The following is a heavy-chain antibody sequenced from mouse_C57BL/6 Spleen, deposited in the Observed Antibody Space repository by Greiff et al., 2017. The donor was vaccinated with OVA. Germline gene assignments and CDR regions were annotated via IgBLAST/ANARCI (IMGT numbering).Heavy chain of an antibody. CDR3: ARPDGNYPAWFAY. D-gene: IGHD2-1*01. V-gene: IGHV5-17*01. CDR1: GFTFSDYG. Sequence: DVHLVESGGGLVKPGGSLKLSCAASGFTFSDYGMHWVRQAPEKGLEWVAYISSGSSTIYYADTVKGRFTISRDNAKNTLFLQMTSLRSEDTAMYYCARPDGNYPAWFAYWGQGTLVTVSA. J-gene: IGHJ3*01. CDR2: ISSGSSTI.